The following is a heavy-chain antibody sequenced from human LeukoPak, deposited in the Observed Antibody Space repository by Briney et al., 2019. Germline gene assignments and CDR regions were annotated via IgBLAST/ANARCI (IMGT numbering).Heavy chain of an antibody. V-gene: IGHV3-23*01. CDR2: ISGSGGST. D-gene: IGHD6-19*01. J-gene: IGHJ6*02. CDR1: GFTFSSYA. Sequence: GGSLRLSCAASGFTFSSYAVSWVRQAPGKGLEWVSAISGSGGSTYYADSVKGRFTISRDNSKNTLYLQMNSLRAEDTAVYYCAKTGHSSGWYTSYYYGMDVWGQGTTVTVSS. CDR3: AKTGHSSGWYTSYYYGMDV.